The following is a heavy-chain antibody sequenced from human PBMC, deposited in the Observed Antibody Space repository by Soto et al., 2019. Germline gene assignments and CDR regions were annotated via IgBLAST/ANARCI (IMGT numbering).Heavy chain of an antibody. CDR3: ARSCTNGVCYRNFDY. Sequence: ASVKVSCKASGYTFTSYGISWVRQAPGQGLEWMGWISAYNGNTNYAQKLQGRVTMTTDTSTSTAYMELRSLRSDDTAVYYCARSCTNGVCYRNFDYWGQGILVTVSS. V-gene: IGHV1-18*01. D-gene: IGHD2-8*01. CDR1: GYTFTSYG. CDR2: ISAYNGNT. J-gene: IGHJ4*02.